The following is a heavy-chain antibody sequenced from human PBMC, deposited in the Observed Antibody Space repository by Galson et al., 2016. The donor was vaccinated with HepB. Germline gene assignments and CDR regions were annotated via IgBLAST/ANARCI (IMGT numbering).Heavy chain of an antibody. CDR3: AHRPHSINYVPGYFQL. J-gene: IGHJ1*01. D-gene: IGHD2/OR15-2a*01. CDR1: GFSLTTSGVG. CDR2: IYWDDDK. Sequence: PALVKPTQTLTVTCTFSGFSLTTSGVGVGWIRQPPGKALEWLALIYWDDDKRYNASLKSRLTITKDTSKNQVVLTMTNMDPVDTATYYCAHRPHSINYVPGYFQLWGQGTLVTVSS. V-gene: IGHV2-5*02.